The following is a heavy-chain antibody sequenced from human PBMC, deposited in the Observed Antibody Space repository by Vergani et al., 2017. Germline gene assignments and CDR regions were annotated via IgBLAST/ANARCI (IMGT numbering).Heavy chain of an antibody. CDR2: IGTAGDT. CDR3: ARAVSTTVGDPPGY. V-gene: IGHV3-13*01. CDR1: GFTFSSYD. D-gene: IGHD4-23*01. J-gene: IGHJ4*02. Sequence: EVQLVESGGGLVQPGGSLRLSCAASGFTFSSYDMHWVRQATGKGLEWVSAIGTAGDTYYPGSVECRFTISRENAKNSLYLQVNSLRAGDTAIYYCARAVSTTVGDPPGYWGQGTLVTVSS.